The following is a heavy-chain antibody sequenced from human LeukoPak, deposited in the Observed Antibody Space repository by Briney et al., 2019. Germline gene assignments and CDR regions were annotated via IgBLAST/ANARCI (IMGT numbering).Heavy chain of an antibody. CDR2: IKEDGSEK. CDR1: GFTFSSYW. V-gene: IGHV3-7*01. CDR3: VRDKVVGAMTGSNSDY. D-gene: IGHD1-26*01. Sequence: PGGSLRLSCAASGFTFSSYWMSWVRQTPDKGLEWVANIKEDGSEKYSVDSVQGRFTISRDNAKNSLYLQMSSLRVEDTAVYYCVRDKVVGAMTGSNSDYWGQGILVTVSS. J-gene: IGHJ4*02.